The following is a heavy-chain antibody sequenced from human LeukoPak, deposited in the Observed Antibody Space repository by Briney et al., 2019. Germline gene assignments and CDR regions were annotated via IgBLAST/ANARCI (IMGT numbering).Heavy chain of an antibody. CDR2: IYPGDSDI. D-gene: IGHD3-22*01. CDR3: ARRGVYYASGGYYSYYFDY. Sequence: GESLKISCKGSGYSFTSYWIGWVRQMPGKGLEWMGSIYPGDSDIRYSPSFQGQVTISADKSISTAYLQWSSLKASDTAMYYCARRGVYYASGGYYSYYFDYWGQGILVTVSS. CDR1: GYSFTSYW. J-gene: IGHJ4*02. V-gene: IGHV5-51*01.